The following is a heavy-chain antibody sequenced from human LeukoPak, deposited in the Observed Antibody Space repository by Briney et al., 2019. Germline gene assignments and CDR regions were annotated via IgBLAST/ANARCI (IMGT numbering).Heavy chain of an antibody. CDR1: GFTFTGYY. CDR3: ARVRVEMATALEYYFDY. D-gene: IGHD5-24*01. J-gene: IGHJ4*02. Sequence: ASVKVSCKASGFTFTGYYMHWVRQAPGQGLEWMGWINPNSGGTDYAQKFQGRVTMTRDTSISTAYMELSRLRSVDTAVYYCARVRVEMATALEYYFDYWGQGTLVTVSS. V-gene: IGHV1-2*02. CDR2: INPNSGGT.